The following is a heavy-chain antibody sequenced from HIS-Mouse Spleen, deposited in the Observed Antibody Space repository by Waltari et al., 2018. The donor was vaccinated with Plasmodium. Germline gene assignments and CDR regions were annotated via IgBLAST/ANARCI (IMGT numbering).Heavy chain of an antibody. Sequence: QLQLQESGPGLVKPSETLSLTCTVSGGSISSSSDYWGWIRPPPGKGLEWIWSIYYSGRTYYNPSLKIRVTISVDPSSNQFSLKLSSVTAADTAVYYCARDRITGTSYFDYWGQGTLVTVSS. J-gene: IGHJ4*02. V-gene: IGHV4-39*07. D-gene: IGHD1-7*01. CDR2: IYYSGRT. CDR3: ARDRITGTSYFDY. CDR1: GGSISSSSDY.